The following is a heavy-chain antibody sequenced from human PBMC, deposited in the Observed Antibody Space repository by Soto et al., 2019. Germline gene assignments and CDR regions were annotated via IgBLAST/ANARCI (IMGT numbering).Heavy chain of an antibody. Sequence: QLQLQESGPGLVKPSETLSFTCTVSGGSISSSSYYWGWIRQPPGKGLEWIGSIYYSGSTYYNPSLKSRVTISVDTSKHQFSLKLSSVTAADTAVYYCASESLERSSWYGDFDYWGQGTLVTVSS. V-gene: IGHV4-39*01. CDR2: IYYSGST. J-gene: IGHJ4*02. CDR1: GGSISSSSYY. D-gene: IGHD6-13*01. CDR3: ASESLERSSWYGDFDY.